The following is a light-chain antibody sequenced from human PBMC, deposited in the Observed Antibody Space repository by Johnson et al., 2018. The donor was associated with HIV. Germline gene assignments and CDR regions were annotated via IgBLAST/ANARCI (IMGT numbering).Light chain of an antibody. J-gene: IGLJ1*01. CDR2: DTN. CDR1: NSNIGNNY. V-gene: IGLV1-51*01. Sequence: QLVLTQPPSVSAAPGQKVTISCSGSNSNIGNNYVSWYQQLPGTAPKLLIYDTNKRPSGIPDRFSGSKSGTSATLGITGLQTGDEADYYCGTWDSSLSASYVFGTGTNVTVL. CDR3: GTWDSSLSASYV.